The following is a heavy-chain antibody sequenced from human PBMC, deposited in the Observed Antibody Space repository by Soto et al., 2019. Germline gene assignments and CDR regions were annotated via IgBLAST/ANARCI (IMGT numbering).Heavy chain of an antibody. V-gene: IGHV1-46*03. CDR3: ARHQGVAGLDY. J-gene: IGHJ4*02. Sequence: ASVKVSCKASGYTFTSNYMHWVRQAPGQGPEWMGKINPSGGSTSNAQKFQGRVTMTRDTSTSTVYMELSSLRSEDTAVYYCARHQGVAGLDYWGQGTLVTVSS. CDR2: INPSGGST. D-gene: IGHD6-19*01. CDR1: GYTFTSNY.